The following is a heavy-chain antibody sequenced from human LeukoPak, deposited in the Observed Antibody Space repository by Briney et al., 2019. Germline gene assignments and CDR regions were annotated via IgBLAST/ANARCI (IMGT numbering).Heavy chain of an antibody. CDR3: ARGGSYYAN. CDR2: IKEDGSEK. D-gene: IGHD3-10*01. V-gene: IGHV3-7*04. J-gene: IGHJ4*02. CDR1: GFRFSTYW. Sequence: GGSLRLSCAASGFRFSTYWMSWVRQAPGKGLEWGANIKEDGSEKYYVDSVKGRFTISRDNAKNSLFLQMNSLRVDDTAVYYCARGGSYYANWGQGTLVTVSS.